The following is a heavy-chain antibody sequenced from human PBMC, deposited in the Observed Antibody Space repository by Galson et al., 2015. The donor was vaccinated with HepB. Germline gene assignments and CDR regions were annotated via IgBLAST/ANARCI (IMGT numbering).Heavy chain of an antibody. CDR3: ARDPGYCSGGSCYSRRFYYFGY. D-gene: IGHD2-15*01. CDR2: INTNTGNP. CDR1: GYTFTTYA. J-gene: IGHJ4*02. V-gene: IGHV7-4-1*02. Sequence: SVKVSCKASGYTFTTYAMNWVRQAPGQGLEWMGWINTNTGNPTYAQGFTGRFVFSLDTFVSTAYLQISSLKAEDTAVYYCARDPGYCSGGSCYSRRFYYFGYWGQGTLVTVSS.